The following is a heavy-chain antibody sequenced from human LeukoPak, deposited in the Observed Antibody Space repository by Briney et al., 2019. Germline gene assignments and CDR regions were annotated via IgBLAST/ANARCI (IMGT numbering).Heavy chain of an antibody. V-gene: IGHV4-39*01. J-gene: IGHJ1*01. Sequence: SETLSVTCTISGDSISSSSYYWDWIRQCPGKGLEWIGTIYYSGSTYYNASLKSRLFMSIDTSNNQFSLRLSFVTAADTAVYYCARRRYYDSTGYLDWGQGTLITVSS. D-gene: IGHD3-22*01. CDR3: ARRRYYDSTGYLD. CDR2: IYYSGST. CDR1: GDSISSSSYY.